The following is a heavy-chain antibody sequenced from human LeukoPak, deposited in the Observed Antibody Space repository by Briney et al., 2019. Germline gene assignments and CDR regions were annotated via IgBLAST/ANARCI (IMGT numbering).Heavy chain of an antibody. D-gene: IGHD3-22*01. J-gene: IGHJ4*02. V-gene: IGHV3-30*18. CDR3: AKAKYYYDSSGYFDY. CDR1: EFTFSNYG. Sequence: GGSLRLSCAASEFTFSNYGMHWVRQAPGKGLEWVAVISYDGSDKYYADSVKGRFTISRDNSKNTLYLQMNSLRAEDTAVYYCAKAKYYYDSSGYFDYWGQGTLVTVSS. CDR2: ISYDGSDK.